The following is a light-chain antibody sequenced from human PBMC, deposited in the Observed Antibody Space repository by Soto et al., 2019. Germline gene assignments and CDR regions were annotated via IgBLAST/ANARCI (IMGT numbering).Light chain of an antibody. J-gene: IGKJ2*01. CDR1: QSVSH. Sequence: EIVLTQSLGTLSLSPGETATLSCRASQSVSHLAWYQQKPGQAPRLLVYAASSRATGIPDRFSGSGSGTDFTLTISRLEPEDFAVYYCQQYGGSPLYTVGQGTRLEIK. V-gene: IGKV3-20*01. CDR2: AAS. CDR3: QQYGGSPLYT.